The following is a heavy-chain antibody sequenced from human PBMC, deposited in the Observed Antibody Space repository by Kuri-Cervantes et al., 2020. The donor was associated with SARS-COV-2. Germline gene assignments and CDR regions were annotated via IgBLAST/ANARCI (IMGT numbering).Heavy chain of an antibody. D-gene: IGHD5-12*01. CDR2: INHSGST. CDR1: GGSFSGYY. CDR3: ARLIGYSGYDYSFGYFDY. J-gene: IGHJ4*02. V-gene: IGHV4-34*01. Sequence: SETLSLTCAVYGGSFSGYYWSWIRQPPGKGLEWIGEINHSGSTNYNPSLKSRVTISVDPSKNQFSLKLCSVTAADTAVYYCARLIGYSGYDYSFGYFDYWGQGTLVTVSS.